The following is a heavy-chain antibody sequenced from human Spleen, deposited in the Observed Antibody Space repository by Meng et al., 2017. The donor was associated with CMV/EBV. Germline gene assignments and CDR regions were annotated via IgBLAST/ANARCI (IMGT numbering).Heavy chain of an antibody. Sequence: SVFSWVRQAPGQVLEWMGWISDYKGYTNYAQKFQGRITMTTDTSTTTAYMELRSLRSDDTAIYYCARGGLNDYDVLTGFYRVTALDYWGQGTLVTVSS. CDR1: SV. CDR2: ISDYKGYT. J-gene: IGHJ4*02. D-gene: IGHD3-9*01. CDR3: ARGGLNDYDVLTGFYRVTALDY. V-gene: IGHV1-18*01.